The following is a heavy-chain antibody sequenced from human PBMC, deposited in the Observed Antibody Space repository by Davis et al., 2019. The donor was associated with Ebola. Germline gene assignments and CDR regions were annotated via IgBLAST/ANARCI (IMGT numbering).Heavy chain of an antibody. CDR3: AREGLGGSGSYYKRNLDY. Sequence: ASVKVSCKASGYTFTSYGISWVRQAPGHGLEWMGWISAYNGNTNYAQKLQGRVTMTTDTSTSTAYMELRSLRSDDTAVYYCAREGLGGSGSYYKRNLDYWGQGTLVTVSS. V-gene: IGHV1-18*01. D-gene: IGHD3-10*01. CDR2: ISAYNGNT. J-gene: IGHJ4*02. CDR1: GYTFTSYG.